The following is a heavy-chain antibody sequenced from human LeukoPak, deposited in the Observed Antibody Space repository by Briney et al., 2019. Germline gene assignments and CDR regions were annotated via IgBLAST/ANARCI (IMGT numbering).Heavy chain of an antibody. D-gene: IGHD4-17*01. V-gene: IGHV4-34*01. CDR2: INHSGST. J-gene: IGHJ5*02. Sequence: PSETLSLTSAVYGGSFSGYYWSWIRQPPGKGLEWIGEINHSGSTNYNPSLKSRVTISVDTSKNQFSLKLSSVTAADTAVYYCASRSDGDYAGWFDPWGQGTLVTVSS. CDR1: GGSFSGYY. CDR3: ASRSDGDYAGWFDP.